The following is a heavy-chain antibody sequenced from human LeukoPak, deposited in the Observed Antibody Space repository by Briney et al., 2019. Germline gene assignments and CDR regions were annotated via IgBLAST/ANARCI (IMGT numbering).Heavy chain of an antibody. J-gene: IGHJ3*02. CDR2: INADGRSA. CDR1: GFTVSPYW. CDR3: ARGGIAGTPRGAFDI. Sequence: PGGSLRLSCAASGFTVSPYWMHWVRQAPGKGLVWVSRINADGRSASYSDSVKGRFTISRDNAKNTLYLQMNGLRAEDTAVYYCARGGIAGTPRGAFDIWGQGTMVAVSS. V-gene: IGHV3-74*01. D-gene: IGHD1-7*01.